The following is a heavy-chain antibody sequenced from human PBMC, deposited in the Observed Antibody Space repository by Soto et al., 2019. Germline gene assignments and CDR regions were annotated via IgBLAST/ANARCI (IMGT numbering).Heavy chain of an antibody. CDR2: INSDGSST. J-gene: IGHJ6*02. D-gene: IGHD2-21*02. CDR1: GFTFSSYW. CDR3: ARVGAQYGGGDCYSRYYYYGMDV. Sequence: GGSLRLSCAASGFTFSSYWMHWVRQAPGKGLVWVSRINSDGSSTSYADAVKGRFTISRDNSKNTLYLQMNSLRAEDTAVYSCARVGAQYGGGDCYSRYYYYGMDVWGQGTTVTVSS. V-gene: IGHV3-74*01.